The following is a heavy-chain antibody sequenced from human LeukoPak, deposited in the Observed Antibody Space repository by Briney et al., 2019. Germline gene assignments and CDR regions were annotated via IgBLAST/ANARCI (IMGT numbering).Heavy chain of an antibody. CDR1: GFTFSSYE. J-gene: IGHJ4*02. Sequence: GGSLRLSCAASGFTFSSYEMNWGRQALGKGLERVSYISGRGSTIYYADSVKGRFTLSTENAKNSLYMQMNTLRAVCTALYYSARDLMVIAYRRAFYYWGQGPLVTVSS. V-gene: IGHV3-48*03. D-gene: IGHD2-8*01. CDR2: ISGRGSTI. CDR3: ARDLMVIAYRRAFYY.